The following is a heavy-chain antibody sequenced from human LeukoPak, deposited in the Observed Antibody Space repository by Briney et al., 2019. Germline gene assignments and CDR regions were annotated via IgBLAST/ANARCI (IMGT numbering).Heavy chain of an antibody. Sequence: VGSLRLSCAAPGFTLTSSGMHRVRQAPGKGLEWVAGIWYDGSKKYDADTVKGRFTISRDEFKNTLYHQINSLRAEDKALYYCAKPSVSGNYPYYFDYWGQGTLVTVSS. CDR1: GFTLTSSG. CDR3: AKPSVSGNYPYYFDY. D-gene: IGHD1-26*01. CDR2: IWYDGSKK. V-gene: IGHV3-33*03. J-gene: IGHJ4*02.